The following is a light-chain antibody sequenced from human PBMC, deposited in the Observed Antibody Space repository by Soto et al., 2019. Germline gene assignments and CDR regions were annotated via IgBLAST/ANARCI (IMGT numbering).Light chain of an antibody. CDR1: SSNIGAGYD. Sequence: QCVLTQPPSGSGAPGQRVTISCTGSSSNIGAGYDVHWYQQLPGTAPKLLIYGNTNRPSGVPDRFSGSKSGTSASLAITGLQAEDEADYYCQSHDTSLSGYVFGTGTKLTVL. V-gene: IGLV1-40*01. CDR3: QSHDTSLSGYV. J-gene: IGLJ1*01. CDR2: GNT.